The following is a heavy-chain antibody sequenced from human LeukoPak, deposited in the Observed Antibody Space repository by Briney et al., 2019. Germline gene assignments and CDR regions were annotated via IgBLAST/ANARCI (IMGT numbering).Heavy chain of an antibody. V-gene: IGHV3-23*01. CDR2: ISDSGDGT. D-gene: IGHD3-22*01. Sequence: QPGGSLRLSCAVSGFTFSTYPMSWVRQAPGKGLEWVSAISDSGDGTYYADSVKGRFTISRDNSKNTLYLQMNSLRAEDTAVYYCAKGTMAGGQYYYDSRGGQGTLVTVSS. CDR3: AKGTMAGGQYYYDSR. J-gene: IGHJ4*02. CDR1: GFTFSTYP.